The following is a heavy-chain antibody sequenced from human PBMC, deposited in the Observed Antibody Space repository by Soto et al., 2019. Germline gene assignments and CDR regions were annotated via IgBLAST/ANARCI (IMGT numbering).Heavy chain of an antibody. CDR2: FDPEDGET. J-gene: IGHJ6*02. Sequence: ASVKVSCKVSGCTLTELSMHWVRQAPGKGLEWMGGFDPEDGETIYAQKFQGRVTMTEDTTTDTAYLELSTLSSEDTAVYYCATDTPPVVARIAAAGIYYYYGMDVWGEVTIVTV. D-gene: IGHD6-13*01. CDR1: GCTLTELS. CDR3: ATDTPPVVARIAAAGIYYYYGMDV. V-gene: IGHV1-24*01.